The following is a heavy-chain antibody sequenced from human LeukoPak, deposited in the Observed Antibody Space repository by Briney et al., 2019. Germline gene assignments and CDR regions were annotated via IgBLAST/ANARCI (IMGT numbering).Heavy chain of an antibody. J-gene: IGHJ4*02. CDR3: AKENTAMVSFDY. D-gene: IGHD5-18*01. CDR1: GFTFSSYG. V-gene: IGHV3-30*02. CDR2: IRYDGSNK. Sequence: GGSLRLSCEAPGFTFSSYGMHWVRQAPGKGLEWVAFIRYDGSNKYYADSVKGRFTISRDNSKNTLYLQMNSLRAEDTAVYYCAKENTAMVSFDYWGQGTLVTVSS.